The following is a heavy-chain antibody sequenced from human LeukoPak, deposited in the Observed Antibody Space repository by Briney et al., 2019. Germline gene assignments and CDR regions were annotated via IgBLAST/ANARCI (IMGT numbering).Heavy chain of an antibody. V-gene: IGHV1-8*01. CDR1: GYTFASYD. D-gene: IGHD2-15*01. CDR2: MNPNSGNT. J-gene: IGHJ4*02. Sequence: ASVKVSCKASGYTFASYDINWVRQATGQGLEWMGWMNPNSGNTGYTQKFQGRVTMTRNTSISTAYMELSSLRSEDTAVYYCARTLRRHCSGGSCYSPHLDYWGQGTLVTVSS. CDR3: ARTLRRHCSGGSCYSPHLDY.